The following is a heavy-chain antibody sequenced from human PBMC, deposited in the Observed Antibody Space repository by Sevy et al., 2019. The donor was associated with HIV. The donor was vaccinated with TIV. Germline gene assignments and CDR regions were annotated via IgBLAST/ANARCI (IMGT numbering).Heavy chain of an antibody. Sequence: ASVKVSCKASGGTFSSYAISWVRQAPGQGLEWMGGIIPIFGTANYAQKFQGRVTITADESTSTAYMELSSLRSEDTAVYYCARDQGYSSSFPPYYYYGMDVWGQGTTVTVSS. CDR1: GGTFSSYA. J-gene: IGHJ6*02. V-gene: IGHV1-69*13. CDR3: ARDQGYSSSFPPYYYYGMDV. D-gene: IGHD6-6*01. CDR2: IIPIFGTA.